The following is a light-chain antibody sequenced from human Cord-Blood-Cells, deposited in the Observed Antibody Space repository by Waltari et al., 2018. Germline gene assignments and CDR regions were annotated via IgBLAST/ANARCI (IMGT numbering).Light chain of an antibody. CDR1: QSVLYSSNNKNY. CDR3: QQYYSTPRT. Sequence: DIVMTPSPDSLAVSLGARATINCKSSQSVLYSSNNKNYLAWYQQKPGQPPKLLIYWASTRESGVPDRFSGSGSGTDFTLTISSLQAEDVAVYYCQQYYSTPRTFGQGTKVEIK. CDR2: WAS. J-gene: IGKJ1*01. V-gene: IGKV4-1*01.